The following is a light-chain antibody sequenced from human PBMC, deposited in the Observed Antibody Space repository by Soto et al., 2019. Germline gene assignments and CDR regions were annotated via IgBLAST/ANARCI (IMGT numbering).Light chain of an antibody. Sequence: DIQMTQSPSSLSASVGDRVTITCRASQSISSYLNWYQQKPGKAPKLLIYAGSSLQSGVPSRFSGRGSGAGFTLTISRLQPEDFADYYCQQTCSMPVTFGGGTKLEIK. J-gene: IGKJ4*01. CDR3: QQTCSMPVT. V-gene: IGKV1-39*01. CDR1: QSISSY. CDR2: AGS.